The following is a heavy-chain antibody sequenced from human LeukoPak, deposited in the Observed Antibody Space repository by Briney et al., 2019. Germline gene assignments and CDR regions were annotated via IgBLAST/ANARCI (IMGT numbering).Heavy chain of an antibody. D-gene: IGHD1-1*01. CDR1: GDSISSSIYY. V-gene: IGHV4-39*07. J-gene: IGHJ4*02. CDR2: IYYSGST. CDR3: ARDVTTGTTTGGDY. Sequence: SETLSLTCTVSGDSISSSIYYWGWIRQPPGKGLEWIGSIYYSGSTYYNPSLKSRVTISVDTSKNQFSLKLSSVTAADTAVYYCARDVTTGTTTGGDYWGQGTLVTVSS.